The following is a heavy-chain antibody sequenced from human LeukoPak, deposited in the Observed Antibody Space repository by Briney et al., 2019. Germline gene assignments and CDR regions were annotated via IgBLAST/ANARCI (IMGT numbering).Heavy chain of an antibody. Sequence: GGSLRLSCAASGFTFSSYGMHWVRQAPGKGLEWVAVIWYDGSNKYYADSVKGRFTISRDNSKNTLYLQMNSLRAEDTAVYYCARENDGSESYVLDYWGQGTLVTVSS. V-gene: IGHV3-33*01. D-gene: IGHD3-10*01. CDR2: IWYDGSNK. J-gene: IGHJ4*02. CDR3: ARENDGSESYVLDY. CDR1: GFTFSSYG.